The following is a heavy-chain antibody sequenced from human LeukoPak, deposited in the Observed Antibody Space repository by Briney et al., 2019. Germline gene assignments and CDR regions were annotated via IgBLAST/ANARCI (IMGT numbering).Heavy chain of an antibody. CDR1: GYTFTSYG. CDR2: ISAYNGNT. Sequence: ASVKVSCKASGYTFTSYGISWVRQAPGQGLEWMGWISAYNGNTNYAQKLQGRVTMTTDTSTSTAYMELRSLRSDDTAVYYCARSDSSGYYWSHFQHWGQGTLVTVSS. D-gene: IGHD3-22*01. CDR3: ARSDSSGYYWSHFQH. J-gene: IGHJ1*01. V-gene: IGHV1-18*01.